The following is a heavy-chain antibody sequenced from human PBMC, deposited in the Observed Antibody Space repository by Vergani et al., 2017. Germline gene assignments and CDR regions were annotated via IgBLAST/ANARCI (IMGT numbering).Heavy chain of an antibody. CDR3: ARAMYYYDSSGYIYPDY. CDR1: GFTVIGYS. CDR2: ISSSSSYI. Sequence: EVQLVESGGGLVKPGESLRLSCTASGFTVIGYSMNWVRQAPGTGLEWVSSISSSSSYIYYADSLKGRFTISRDNAKNSLYLQMNSLRAEDTAVYYCARAMYYYDSSGYIYPDYWGQGTLVTVS. D-gene: IGHD3-22*01. J-gene: IGHJ4*02. V-gene: IGHV3-21*01.